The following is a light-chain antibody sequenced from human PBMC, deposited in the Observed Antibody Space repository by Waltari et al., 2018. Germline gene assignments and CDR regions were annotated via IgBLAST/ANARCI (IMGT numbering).Light chain of an antibody. CDR3: SSYTSSSTWV. Sequence: QSALTQPPSVSGSPGQSVTISCTGTSSDSGNYNRVSWYQQPPGTAPKLMIYDVTNRPSGVPARFSGSKSGNTASLTISGLQAEDEADYYCSSYTSSSTWVFGGGTKLTVL. V-gene: IGLV2-18*02. CDR1: SSDSGNYNR. CDR2: DVT. J-gene: IGLJ3*02.